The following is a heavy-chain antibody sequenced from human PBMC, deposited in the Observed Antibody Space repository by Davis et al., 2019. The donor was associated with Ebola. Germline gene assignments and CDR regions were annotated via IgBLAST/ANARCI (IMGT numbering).Heavy chain of an antibody. CDR2: IFYTGTT. V-gene: IGHV4-39*01. CDR1: GDSIRSSNYY. Sequence: SETLSLTCTVSGDSIRSSNYYWGWVRQPPGRGLEWIGSIFYTGTTYYNPSLKSRATVSVDTSNNQFSLKLISVTAADTAFYYCARHFFGGSGYFPLDVWGLGTTVIVSS. D-gene: IGHD3-10*01. J-gene: IGHJ6*02. CDR3: ARHFFGGSGYFPLDV.